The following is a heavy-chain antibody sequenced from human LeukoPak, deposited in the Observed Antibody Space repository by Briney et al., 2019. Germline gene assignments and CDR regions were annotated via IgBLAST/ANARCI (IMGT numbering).Heavy chain of an antibody. CDR1: GGTFSSYA. V-gene: IGHV1-69*04. J-gene: IGHJ4*02. Sequence: SVKVSCKASGGTFSSYAISWVRQAPGQVLEWMGRIIPIFGIANYAQKFQGRVTITADKSTSTAYMELSSLRSEDTAVYYCARVDTAMPEDYWGQGTLVTVSS. D-gene: IGHD5-18*01. CDR2: IIPIFGIA. CDR3: ARVDTAMPEDY.